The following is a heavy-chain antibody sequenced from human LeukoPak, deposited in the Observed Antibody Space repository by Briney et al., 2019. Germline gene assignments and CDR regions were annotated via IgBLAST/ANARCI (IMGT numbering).Heavy chain of an antibody. Sequence: PGGSLRLSCAASGFTFSDYYMSWIRQAPGKGLEWVPYISSSSYTNYADSVKGRFTISRDNAKNSLYLQMNSLRAEDTAVYYCARDSHYDILTGYTTYYYYGMDVWGQGTTVTVSS. CDR3: ARDSHYDILTGYTTYYYYGMDV. CDR2: ISSSSYT. V-gene: IGHV3-11*05. CDR1: GFTFSDYY. D-gene: IGHD3-9*01. J-gene: IGHJ6*02.